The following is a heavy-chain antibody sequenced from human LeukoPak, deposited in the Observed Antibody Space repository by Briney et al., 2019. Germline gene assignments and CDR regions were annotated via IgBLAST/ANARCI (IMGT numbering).Heavy chain of an antibody. CDR3: AKDGEDIVVVPAAFMDV. CDR2: ISGSGGST. CDR1: GFTLRSYV. V-gene: IGHV3-23*01. Sequence: GGSLRLSCVASGFTLRSYVMNWVRQTPGKGLEWVSAISGSGGSTYYADSVKGRFTISRDNSKNTLFLQMNSLRAEDTAVYYCAKDGEDIVVVPAAFMDVWGKGTTVTISS. D-gene: IGHD2-2*01. J-gene: IGHJ6*03.